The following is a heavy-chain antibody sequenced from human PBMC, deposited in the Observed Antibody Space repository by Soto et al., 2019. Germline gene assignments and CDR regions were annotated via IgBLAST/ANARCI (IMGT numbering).Heavy chain of an antibody. CDR3: ARLPDY. V-gene: IGHV4-39*07. CDR1: GGSISSDSYY. Sequence: PSETLSLTCTVSGGSISSDSYYWGWIRQPPEKGLEWIANISYSGSTYYNPSLKSRLTISVDRSKSQFSLKLSSVTAADTAVYYCARLPDYWGQGTLVTVSS. CDR2: ISYSGST. J-gene: IGHJ4*02.